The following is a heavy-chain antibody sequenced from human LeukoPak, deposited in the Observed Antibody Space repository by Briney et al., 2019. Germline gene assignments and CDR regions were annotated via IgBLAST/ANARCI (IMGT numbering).Heavy chain of an antibody. CDR2: IYHSGST. D-gene: IGHD3-22*01. J-gene: IGHJ4*02. V-gene: IGHV4-38-2*02. Sequence: SETLSLTCTVSGYSISSGYYWGWIRQPPGKGLECIGSIYHSGSTYYNPSLKSRVTISVDTSKKQFSLKLSSVTAADTAVYYCARAPYDSSGYCPYYFDYWGQGTLVTVSS. CDR1: GYSISSGYY. CDR3: ARAPYDSSGYCPYYFDY.